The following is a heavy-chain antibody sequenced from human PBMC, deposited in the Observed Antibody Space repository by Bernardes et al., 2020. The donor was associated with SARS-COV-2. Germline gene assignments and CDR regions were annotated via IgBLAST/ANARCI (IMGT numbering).Heavy chain of an antibody. V-gene: IGHV3-21*01. J-gene: IGHJ4*02. D-gene: IGHD5-12*01. CDR2: ISSSSNYI. Sequence: GGSLRLSCAASGFTFSSYAINWVRQAPGKGLEWVTAISSSSNYIYYADSVKGRFTTSRDNAKNSLYLQMNSLSAEDTAVYYCARDGDGGYDRFFDSWGQGTLVTVSS. CDR1: GFTFSSYA. CDR3: ARDGDGGYDRFFDS.